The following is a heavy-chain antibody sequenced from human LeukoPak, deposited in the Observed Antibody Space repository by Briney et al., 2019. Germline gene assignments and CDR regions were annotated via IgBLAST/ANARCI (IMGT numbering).Heavy chain of an antibody. J-gene: IGHJ4*02. D-gene: IGHD5-12*01. CDR1: GDTFTGYY. CDR3: ARGYSGYDWSDFDY. CDR2: INPNSGGT. V-gene: IGHV1-2*04. Sequence: ASVKVSCKASGDTFTGYYMHWVRQAPGQGLEWMGWINPNSGGTNYAQKFQGWVTMTRDTSISTAYMELSRLRSDDTAVYYCARGYSGYDWSDFDYWGQGTLVTASS.